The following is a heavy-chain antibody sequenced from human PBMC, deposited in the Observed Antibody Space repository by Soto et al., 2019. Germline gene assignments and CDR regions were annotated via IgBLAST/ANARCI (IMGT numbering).Heavy chain of an antibody. CDR3: ARVPAAGYYNWFDP. V-gene: IGHV3-48*03. CDR1: GFTCSSYE. J-gene: IGHJ5*02. D-gene: IGHD6-13*01. Sequence: GGSLRLSCAASGFTCSSYEMNWVRQAPGKGLEGGSYISSSGSTIYYADSVKGRFTISRDNAKNSLYLQMNSLRAEDTAVYYCARVPAAGYYNWFDPWGQGTLVTVSS. CDR2: ISSSGSTI.